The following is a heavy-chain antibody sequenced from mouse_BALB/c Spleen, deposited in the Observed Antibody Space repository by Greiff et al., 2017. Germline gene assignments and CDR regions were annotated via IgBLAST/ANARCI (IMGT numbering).Heavy chain of an antibody. CDR3: ARDGYLYYFDY. CDR2: INSNGGST. D-gene: IGHD2-3*01. V-gene: IGHV5-6-3*01. CDR1: GFTFSSYG. J-gene: IGHJ2*01. Sequence: EVKLMESGGGLVQPGGSLKLSCAASGFTFSSYGMSWVRQTPDKRLELVATINSNGGSTYYPDSVKGRFTISRDNAKNTLYLQMSSLKSEDTAMYYCARDGYLYYFDYGGKGTTLTVSS.